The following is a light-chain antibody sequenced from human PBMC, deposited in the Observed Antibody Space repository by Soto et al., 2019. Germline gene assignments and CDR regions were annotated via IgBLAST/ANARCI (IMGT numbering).Light chain of an antibody. CDR3: CSYAGSDYV. CDR2: EVS. Sequence: ALTQPASVSGSPGQSLSISCTGASSDVGRYNLVSWYQQHPGKAPKLIISEVSKRPSGVSHRFSGSRSGNTASLTISGLLAEDEADYYCCSYAGSDYVFGTGTKVTVL. CDR1: SSDVGRYNL. V-gene: IGLV2-23*02. J-gene: IGLJ1*01.